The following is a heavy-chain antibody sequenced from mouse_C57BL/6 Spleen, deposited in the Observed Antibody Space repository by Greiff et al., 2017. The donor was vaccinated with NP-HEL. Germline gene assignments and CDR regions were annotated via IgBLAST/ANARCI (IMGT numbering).Heavy chain of an antibody. V-gene: IGHV1-82*01. CDR3: ARNFDY. CDR1: GYAFSSSW. CDR2: IYPGDGDT. Sequence: VQLQESGPELVKPGASVKISCKASGYAFSSSWMNWVKQRPGKGLEWIGRIYPGDGDTNYNGKFKGKATLTADKSSSTAYMQLSSLTSEDSAVYFCARNFDYWGQGTTLTVSS. J-gene: IGHJ2*01.